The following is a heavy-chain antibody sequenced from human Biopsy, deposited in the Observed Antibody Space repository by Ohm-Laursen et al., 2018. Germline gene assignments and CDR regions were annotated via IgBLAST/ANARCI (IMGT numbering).Heavy chain of an antibody. V-gene: IGHV4-61*01. Sequence: PGTLSLTCTVSGASVSSGSYDWSWIRQPPGKGLEWIGNIYNDVSTKYNPSLRSRVTISADKSANQFSLKLRSVTAADTAVYYCARDFRAGSGFLRSNNHYCGMDVWGPGTRVTVSS. CDR2: IYNDVST. J-gene: IGHJ6*02. CDR1: GASVSSGSYD. D-gene: IGHD5-24*01. CDR3: ARDFRAGSGFLRSNNHYCGMDV.